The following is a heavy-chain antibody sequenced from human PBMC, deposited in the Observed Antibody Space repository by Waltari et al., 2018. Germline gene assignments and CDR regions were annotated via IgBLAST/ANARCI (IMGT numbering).Heavy chain of an antibody. CDR3: ARPLDSSGPFDY. CDR2: INHSGST. V-gene: IGHV4-34*01. J-gene: IGHJ4*02. CDR1: GGSFSGYY. D-gene: IGHD3-22*01. Sequence: QVQLQQWVAGLLKPSETLSLTCAVYGGSFSGYYWSWIRQPPGKGLEWIGEINHSGSTNYNPSLKSRVTISVDTSKNQFSLKLSSVTAADTAVYYCARPLDSSGPFDYWGQGTLVTVSS.